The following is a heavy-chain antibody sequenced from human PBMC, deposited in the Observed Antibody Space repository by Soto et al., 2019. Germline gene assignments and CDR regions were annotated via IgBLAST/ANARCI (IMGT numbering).Heavy chain of an antibody. D-gene: IGHD3-22*01. Sequence: SETLSLTCTVSGGSISSGDYYWSWIRQPPGKGLEWIGYIYYSGSTYYNPSLKSRVTISVDTSKNQFSLKLSSVTAADTAVYYCARFHDQYYYDSSGPDAFDIWGQGTMVTVSS. J-gene: IGHJ3*02. CDR3: ARFHDQYYYDSSGPDAFDI. V-gene: IGHV4-30-4*01. CDR1: GGSISSGDYY. CDR2: IYYSGST.